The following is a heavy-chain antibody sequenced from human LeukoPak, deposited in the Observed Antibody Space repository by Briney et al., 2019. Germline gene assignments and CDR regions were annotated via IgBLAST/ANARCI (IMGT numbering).Heavy chain of an antibody. CDR2: IKHSGST. V-gene: IGHV4-34*01. Sequence: SETLSLTCAVYGGSFSGYYWSWIRQPPGKGLEWVGEIKHSGSTNYNPSLKSRVTISVDTPTNQSSLKLSSVTAADTAVYYWARGDMRNWSSTSWYMSLYYYYGMDVWGQGTTVTVSS. CDR3: ARGDMRNWSSTSWYMSLYYYYGMDV. J-gene: IGHJ6*02. CDR1: GGSFSGYY. D-gene: IGHD2-2*02.